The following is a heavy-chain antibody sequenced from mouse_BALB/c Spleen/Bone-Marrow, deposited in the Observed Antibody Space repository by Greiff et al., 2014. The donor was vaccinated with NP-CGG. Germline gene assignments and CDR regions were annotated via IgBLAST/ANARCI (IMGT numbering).Heavy chain of an antibody. CDR1: GFNIKDPY. Sequence: EVQRVESGAELVKPGASVKLSCTASGFNIKDPYMHWVKQRPEQGLEWIGRIDPANGNTKYDQKFQGKATITADTSSNTAYLQLSSRTSEDTAVYYCAPYYYGRWFTYWGQGTRSLSLQ. J-gene: IGHJ3*01. CDR2: IDPANGNT. V-gene: IGHV14-3*02. CDR3: APYYYGRWFTY. D-gene: IGHD1-1*01.